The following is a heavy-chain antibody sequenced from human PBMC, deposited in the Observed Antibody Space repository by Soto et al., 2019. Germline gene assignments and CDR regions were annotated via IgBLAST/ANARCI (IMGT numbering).Heavy chain of an antibody. D-gene: IGHD3-10*01. CDR2: IYPGDSDT. CDR1: GYSFTSYW. V-gene: IGHV5-51*01. J-gene: IGHJ6*02. Sequence: GESLKISCKGSGYSFTSYWIGWVRQMPGKGLEWMGIIYPGDSDTRYSPSFQGQVTISADKSISTAYLQWSSLKASDTAMYYRARHLAPFISSGGMDVWGQGTTVTVSS. CDR3: ARHLAPFISSGGMDV.